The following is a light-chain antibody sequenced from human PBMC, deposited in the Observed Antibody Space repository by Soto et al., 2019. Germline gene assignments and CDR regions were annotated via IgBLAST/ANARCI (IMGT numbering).Light chain of an antibody. CDR2: AAS. J-gene: IGKJ5*01. V-gene: IGKV1-39*01. Sequence: GDRISMTCRASQTISTWMAWYQQKPGKALKFLIYAASSLQSGVPSRFSGSGSGTDFTLTISSLQTEDFATYYCQQSYSRPITFGQGTRLEI. CDR1: QTISTW. CDR3: QQSYSRPIT.